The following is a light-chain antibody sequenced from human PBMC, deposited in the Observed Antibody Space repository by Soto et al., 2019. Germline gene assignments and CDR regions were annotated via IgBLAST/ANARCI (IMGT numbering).Light chain of an antibody. CDR1: QSFSSK. J-gene: IGKJ4*01. Sequence: IVMTHSPAALSVSQLERATLSCMASQSFSSKLAWYQQKPGQAPRLLIYGAYTRATGIPPRFSGSGSGTEFTLTITSLQSADFAIYYCQEYNNWRPLTCGGGTKGDIK. CDR2: GAY. CDR3: QEYNNWRPLT. V-gene: IGKV3-15*01.